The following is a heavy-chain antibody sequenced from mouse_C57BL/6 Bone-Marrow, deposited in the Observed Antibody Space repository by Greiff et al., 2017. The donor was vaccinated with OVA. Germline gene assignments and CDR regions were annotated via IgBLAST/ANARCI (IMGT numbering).Heavy chain of an antibody. D-gene: IGHD2-5*01. CDR2: INPSTGGT. V-gene: IGHV1-42*01. CDR1: GYSFTGYY. CDR3: ARILYSNYWYFDV. Sequence: EVQLVESGPELVKPGASVKISCKASGYSFTGYYMNWVKQSPEKSLEWIGEINPSTGGTTYNQKFKAKATLTVDKSSSTAYMQLKSLTSEDSAVYYCARILYSNYWYFDVWGTGTTVTVSS. J-gene: IGHJ1*03.